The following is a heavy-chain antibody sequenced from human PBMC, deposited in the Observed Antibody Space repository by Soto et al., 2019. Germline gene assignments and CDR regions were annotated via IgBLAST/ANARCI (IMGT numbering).Heavy chain of an antibody. CDR2: ISSDGNTA. CDR3: ARGSFFHVAY. V-gene: IGHV3-30-3*01. Sequence: QEQLVESGGGVVQPGRSLRLSCAASGFTFSTYVMHWVRQAPGKGLEWVALISSDGNTAYYADSVEGRFTISRDNSQNTLFLQTNTLRPEDTAVYYWARGSFFHVAYWGQGTLVTVSS. J-gene: IGHJ4*02. CDR1: GFTFSTYV.